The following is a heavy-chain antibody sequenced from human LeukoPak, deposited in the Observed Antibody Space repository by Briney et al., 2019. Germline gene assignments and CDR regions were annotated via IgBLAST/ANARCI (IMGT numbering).Heavy chain of an antibody. CDR2: SNTDGTI. CDR1: GFIFSTYS. J-gene: IGHJ3*01. V-gene: IGHV3-48*02. Sequence: GGSLRLSCKVSGFIFSTYSMNRVRQAPGKGLEWISYSNTDGTISYADSVKGRFTISRDNAENSLYLQMNSLRDEDTAVYFCVRDRDYAFDFWGQGTMVTVSS. CDR3: VRDRDYAFDF.